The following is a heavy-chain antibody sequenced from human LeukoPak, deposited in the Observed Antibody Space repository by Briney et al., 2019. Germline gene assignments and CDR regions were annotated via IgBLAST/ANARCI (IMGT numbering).Heavy chain of an antibody. CDR3: ARAAGYCSGGSCYSGRRYYYYYMDV. Sequence: KTSETLSLTCTVSGGSISSYYWSWIRQPPGKGLEWIGEINHSGSTNYNPSLKSRVTISVDTSQNQFPLKLSSVTAADTAVYYCARAAGYCSGGSCYSGRRYYYYYMDVWGKGTTVTVS. D-gene: IGHD2-15*01. J-gene: IGHJ6*03. CDR2: INHSGST. V-gene: IGHV4-34*01. CDR1: GGSISSYY.